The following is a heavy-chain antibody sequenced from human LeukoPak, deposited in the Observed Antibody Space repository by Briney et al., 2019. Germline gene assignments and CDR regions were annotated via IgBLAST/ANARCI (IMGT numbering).Heavy chain of an antibody. V-gene: IGHV3-21*01. CDR3: AISSGWYEDDY. CDR1: GFTFSSYS. D-gene: IGHD6-19*01. Sequence: GGSLRLSCAASGFTFSSYSMNWVRQAPGKGLEWVSSISSSSCYIYYADSVKGSFTISRENHKNSLYLQMNSLRAEDTVVYYCAISSGWYEDDYWGQGSLVTVSS. J-gene: IGHJ4*02. CDR2: ISSSSCYI.